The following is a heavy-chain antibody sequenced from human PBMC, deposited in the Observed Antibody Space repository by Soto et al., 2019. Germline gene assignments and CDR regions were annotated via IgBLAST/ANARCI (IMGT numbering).Heavy chain of an antibody. Sequence: GGSLRLSCAASGFTFSSYAMSWVRQAPGKGLEWVSAISGSGGSTYYADSVKGRFTISRGNAKNSLYLQMNSLRVEDTAVYYCASHTVTFAQWGQGTLVTVSS. J-gene: IGHJ4*02. D-gene: IGHD4-17*01. CDR1: GFTFSSYA. CDR2: ISGSGGST. V-gene: IGHV3-23*01. CDR3: ASHTVTFAQ.